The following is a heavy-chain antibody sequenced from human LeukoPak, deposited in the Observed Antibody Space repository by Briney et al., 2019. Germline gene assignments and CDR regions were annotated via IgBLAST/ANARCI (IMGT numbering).Heavy chain of an antibody. J-gene: IGHJ4*02. CDR2: IYPSDSDT. CDR1: GYSFTSYW. D-gene: IGHD5-18*01. V-gene: IGHV5-51*01. CDR3: ARIGYSYGYFDF. Sequence: GESPEISCKGSGYSFTSYWIGWVRQMPGKGLEWMGIIYPSDSDTTYSPSFKGLVTISADKSISTAYLQWSSLKASDTAMFYCARIGYSYGYFDFWGQGTLVTVS.